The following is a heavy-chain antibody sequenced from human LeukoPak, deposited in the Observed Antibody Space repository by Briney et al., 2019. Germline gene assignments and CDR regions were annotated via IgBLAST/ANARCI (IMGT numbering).Heavy chain of an antibody. D-gene: IGHD3-3*01. J-gene: IGHJ6*02. CDR3: ARDPPHYDFWSGYYTEDHYYYYYGMDV. CDR2: ISSSSSYI. CDR1: GFTFSSYS. V-gene: IGHV3-21*01. Sequence: GRSLRLSCAASGFTFSSYSMNWVRQAPGKGLEWVSSISSSSSYIYYADSVKGRFTISRDSAKNSLYLQMNSLRAEDTAVYYCARDPPHYDFWSGYYTEDHYYYYYGMDVWGQGTTVTVSS.